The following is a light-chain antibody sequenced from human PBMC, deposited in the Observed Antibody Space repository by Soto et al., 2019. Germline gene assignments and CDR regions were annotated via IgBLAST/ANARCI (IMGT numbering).Light chain of an antibody. Sequence: ESVLTQSPGTLSLSPGERATLSCRASQSVSSSYLVWYQQKPGQAPRLLIYDASNRATGIPARFSGSGSGTDFTLTISTLEPEDFAVYYCQQRSNWPPFTFGPGTKVDIK. CDR3: QQRSNWPPFT. V-gene: IGKV3-11*01. CDR1: QSVSSSY. CDR2: DAS. J-gene: IGKJ3*01.